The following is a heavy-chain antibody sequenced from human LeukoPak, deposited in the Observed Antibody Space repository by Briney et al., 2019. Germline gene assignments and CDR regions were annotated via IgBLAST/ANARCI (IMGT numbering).Heavy chain of an antibody. D-gene: IGHD3-10*01. V-gene: IGHV3-30*02. CDR2: IRYDGSRK. CDR1: GFTFSSYG. J-gene: IGHJ4*02. CDR3: AKDYNRAYYYGSGFDY. Sequence: GGSLRLSCAASGFTFSSYGMNWVRQAPGKGLEWVAFIRYDGSRKYSADSVKGRFTISRDNSKNTLYLQMNSLRAEDTAVYYCAKDYNRAYYYGSGFDYWGQGTLVTVSS.